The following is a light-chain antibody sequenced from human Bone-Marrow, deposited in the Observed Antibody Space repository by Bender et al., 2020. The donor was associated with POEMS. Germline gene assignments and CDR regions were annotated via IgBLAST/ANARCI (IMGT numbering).Light chain of an antibody. J-gene: IGLJ1*01. CDR2: EVT. V-gene: IGLV2-23*02. Sequence: QSALAQPASVSGSPGQSITISCTGSSSDLGTYKFVSWFQHHTGKAPKLIIYEVTQRPSGVSNRFSGFKSGNTASLTISDLQAEDEADYYCCSYAVSSTFFGTGTKVTVL. CDR3: CSYAVSSTF. CDR1: SSDLGTYKF.